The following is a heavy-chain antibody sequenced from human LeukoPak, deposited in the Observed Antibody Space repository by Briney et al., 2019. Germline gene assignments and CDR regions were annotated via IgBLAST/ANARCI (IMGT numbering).Heavy chain of an antibody. CDR3: ARERWASGYFDY. Sequence: PGGSLRLSCAASGFTFSDYAMHWVRQAPGKGLEWVSVIYSGGNTHYAESVKGRFTISRDNSKNTLYLQMNSLRAEDTAVYYCARERWASGYFDYWGQGTLVTVSS. J-gene: IGHJ4*02. CDR1: GFTFSDYA. D-gene: IGHD4-23*01. CDR2: IYSGGNT. V-gene: IGHV3-NL1*01.